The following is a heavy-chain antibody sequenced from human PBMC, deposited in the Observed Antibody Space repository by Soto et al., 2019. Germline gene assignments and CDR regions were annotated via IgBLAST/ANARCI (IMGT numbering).Heavy chain of an antibody. CDR3: ANHGGFDF. D-gene: IGHD4-17*01. CDR1: GFTFSSSG. CDR2: ISVRGDYR. Sequence: EVQLLQSGGGLVQPGESLRVSCAASGFTFSSSGMSWVRQAPGKGLEWVSSISVRGDYRYYADSVKGRFTISRDNSKNTLYLQMNSLTAAVTAVYYCANHGGFDFWGQGTMVAVSS. J-gene: IGHJ3*01. V-gene: IGHV3-23*01.